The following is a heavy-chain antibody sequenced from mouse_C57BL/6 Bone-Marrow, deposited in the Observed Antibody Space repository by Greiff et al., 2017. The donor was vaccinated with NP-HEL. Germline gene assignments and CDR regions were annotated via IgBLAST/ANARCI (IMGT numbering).Heavy chain of an antibody. CDR3: ARSLLNYFDY. Sequence: QVHVKQSGAELARPGASVKLSCKASGYTFTSYGISWVKQRTGQGLEWIGEIYPRSGNTYYNEKFKGKATLTADKSSSTAYMELRSLTSEDSAVYFCARSLLNYFDYWGQGTTLTVSS. CDR1: GYTFTSYG. J-gene: IGHJ2*01. V-gene: IGHV1-81*01. CDR2: IYPRSGNT.